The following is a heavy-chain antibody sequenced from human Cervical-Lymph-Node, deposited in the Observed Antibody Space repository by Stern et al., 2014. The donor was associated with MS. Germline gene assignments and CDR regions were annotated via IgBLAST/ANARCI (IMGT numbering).Heavy chain of an antibody. V-gene: IGHV3-30*03. CDR3: ARDRGYCSGGTCYSDGFDI. Sequence: MQLVESGGGVVQPGRSLRLSCAASGFDFTRYSLHWVRQAPGKGLEGVAAISHDGMNTDYADAVKGRFTISRDNSKNTLYLQMNSLSAEDTAVYYCARDRGYCSGGTCYSDGFDIWGQGTMVTVSS. CDR1: GFDFTRYS. J-gene: IGHJ3*02. D-gene: IGHD2-15*01. CDR2: ISHDGMNT.